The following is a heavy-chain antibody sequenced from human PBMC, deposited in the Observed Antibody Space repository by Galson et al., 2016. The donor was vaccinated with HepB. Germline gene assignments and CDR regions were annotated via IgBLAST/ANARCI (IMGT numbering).Heavy chain of an antibody. CDR3: VREAPWSYLFKY. D-gene: IGHD1-26*01. J-gene: IGHJ4*02. V-gene: IGHV3-74*01. Sequence: SLRLSCAASGFTFSSYWMHWVRQAPGKGLVWVSRIESDESSTSYADSVKGRFTISRDNAKNTLYLQMFSLRAEDTGVYYCVREAPWSYLFKYWGQGTLSPSPQ. CDR2: IESDESST. CDR1: GFTFSSYW.